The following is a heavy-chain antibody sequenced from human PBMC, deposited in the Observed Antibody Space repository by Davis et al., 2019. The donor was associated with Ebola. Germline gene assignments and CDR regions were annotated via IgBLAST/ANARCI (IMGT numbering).Heavy chain of an antibody. CDR3: ATLRRTITGMDDGFDI. CDR2: IYTGDSDT. V-gene: IGHV5-51*01. J-gene: IGHJ3*02. Sequence: KVSCKGSGYSFTSHWIGWVRQMPGKGLEWMGIIYTGDSDTRYSPSFRGQVTISADKSIKTAFLQWSSLKASDTAMYYCATLRRTITGMDDGFDIWGQGTMVTVSS. D-gene: IGHD1-20*01. CDR1: GYSFTSHW.